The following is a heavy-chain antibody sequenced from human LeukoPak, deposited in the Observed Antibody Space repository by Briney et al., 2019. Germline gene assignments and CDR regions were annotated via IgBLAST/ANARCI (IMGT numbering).Heavy chain of an antibody. CDR2: ISAYNGNT. CDR1: GYTLTSYG. V-gene: IGHV1-18*01. Sequence: SVKVSCKPSGYTLTSYGISWVRQSPGHGVEWMGWISAYNGNTNYAQKLQGRVTMTTDTSTSTAYMELRSLRSDDTAVYYCAREGYYDILTGYLSIEDYWGQGTLVTVSS. J-gene: IGHJ4*02. D-gene: IGHD3-9*01. CDR3: AREGYYDILTGYLSIEDY.